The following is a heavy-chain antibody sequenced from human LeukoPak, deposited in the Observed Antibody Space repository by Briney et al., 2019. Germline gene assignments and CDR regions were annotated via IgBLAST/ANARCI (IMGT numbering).Heavy chain of an antibody. CDR1: GDSVSSNSAA. D-gene: IGHD3-10*01. CDR3: ARSTMFRGAMLAAFDI. Sequence: SQTLSLTCAISGDSVSSNSAAWNWIRQSPSRGLEWLGRTYYRSEWFNDYAVSVKSRITINPDTSKNQFSLQLNSVTPEDTAVYYCARSTMFRGAMLAAFDIWGQGTMVTVSS. CDR2: TYYRSEWFN. V-gene: IGHV6-1*01. J-gene: IGHJ3*02.